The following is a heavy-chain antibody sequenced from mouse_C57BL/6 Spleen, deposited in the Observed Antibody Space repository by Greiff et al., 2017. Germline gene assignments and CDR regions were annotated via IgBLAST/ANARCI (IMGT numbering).Heavy chain of an antibody. D-gene: IGHD3-2*02. J-gene: IGHJ3*01. V-gene: IGHV1-64*01. Sequence: QVQLQQPGAELVKPGASVKLSCKASGYTFTSYWMHWVKQRPGQGLEWIGMIHPNSGSTNYNEKFKSKATLTVDKSSSTAYMQLSSLTSEDSAVFYCARAPGAQATSWFAYWGQGTLVTVSA. CDR3: ARAPGAQATSWFAY. CDR1: GYTFTSYW. CDR2: IHPNSGST.